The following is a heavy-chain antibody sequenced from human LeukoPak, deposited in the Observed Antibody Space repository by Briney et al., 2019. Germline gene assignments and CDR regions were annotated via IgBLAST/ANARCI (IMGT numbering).Heavy chain of an antibody. CDR3: ARVGRGNSAGFDY. V-gene: IGHV4-4*07. D-gene: IGHD4-23*01. Sequence: KPSETLSLTCTVSGGSIRSYYWSWIRQPAGKGLEWIGRIYSSGSTNYSPSLKSRLTMSVDTSKNQFSLKLSSVTAADTAVYYCARVGRGNSAGFDYWGQGTLVTVSS. CDR1: GGSIRSYY. CDR2: IYSSGST. J-gene: IGHJ4*02.